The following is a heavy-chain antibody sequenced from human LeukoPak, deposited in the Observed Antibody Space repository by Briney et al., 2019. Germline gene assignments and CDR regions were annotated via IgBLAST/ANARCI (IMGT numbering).Heavy chain of an antibody. D-gene: IGHD5-18*01. CDR3: ARGAHTAGLSL. J-gene: IGHJ3*01. CDR2: IWYDGSNK. CDR1: GFTFSSYG. V-gene: IGHV3-33*01. Sequence: GGSLRLPCAASGFTFSSYGMHWVRQAPGKGLEWVAVIWYDGSNKYYADSVKGRFTITRDNSKDTLYLQMNSLRAEDTAVYYCARGAHTAGLSLWGQGTMVTVSS.